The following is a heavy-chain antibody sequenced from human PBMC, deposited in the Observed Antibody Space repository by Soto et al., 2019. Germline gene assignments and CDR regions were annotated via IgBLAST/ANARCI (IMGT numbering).Heavy chain of an antibody. D-gene: IGHD4-17*01. CDR3: ARDAMTTVIPYYYYYGMDV. CDR2: ISYSGST. J-gene: IGHJ6*02. CDR1: GGSFSGYY. V-gene: IGHV4-59*01. Sequence: PSETLSLTCAVYGGSFSGYYWSWIRQPPGKGLEWIGYISYSGSTNYNPSLKSRLTISVDTSKNQFSLKLSSVTAADTAVYYCARDAMTTVIPYYYYYGMDVWGQGTTVTVSS.